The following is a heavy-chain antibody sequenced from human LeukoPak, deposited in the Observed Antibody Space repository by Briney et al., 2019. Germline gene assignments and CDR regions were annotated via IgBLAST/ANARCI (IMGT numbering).Heavy chain of an antibody. J-gene: IGHJ4*02. CDR2: INHSGST. V-gene: IGHV4-34*01. D-gene: IGHD6-19*01. CDR3: ATKGYSSGWKVLDY. Sequence: SETLSLTCAVYGGSFSGYYWSWIRQPPGKGLEWIGEINHSGSTNYNPSLKSRVTISVDTSKNQFSLKLSSVTAADTAVYYYATKGYSSGWKVLDYWGQGTLVTVSS. CDR1: GGSFSGYY.